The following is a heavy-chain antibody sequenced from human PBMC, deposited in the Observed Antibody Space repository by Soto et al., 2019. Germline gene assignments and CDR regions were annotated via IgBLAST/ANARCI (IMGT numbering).Heavy chain of an antibody. CDR3: ARSGIAARPGHPDAGGATQYYFDY. CDR2: IIPIFGTA. J-gene: IGHJ4*02. CDR1: GGTFSSYA. V-gene: IGHV1-69*13. D-gene: IGHD6-6*01. Sequence: GASVKVSCKASGGTFSSYAISWVRQAPGQGLEWMGGIIPIFGTANYAQKFQGRVTITADESTSTAYMELSSLRSEDTAVYYCARSGIAARPGHPDAGGATQYYFDYWGQGTLVTVSS.